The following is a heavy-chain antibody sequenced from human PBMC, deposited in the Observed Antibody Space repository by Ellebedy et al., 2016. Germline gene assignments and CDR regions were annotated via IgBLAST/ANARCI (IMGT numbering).Heavy chain of an antibody. D-gene: IGHD2-2*01. CDR3: RQGHYADY. V-gene: IGHV3-23*01. CDR2: ISVNGDKR. J-gene: IGHJ4*02. Sequence: GGSLRPSXAVSGLPFSTFFMSWVRQAPGKGLEWVATISVNGDKRDLADSVQGRFTVSRDNFRNTLHLQMNNLRGEDTAVYYCRQGHYADYWGQGTLVTVSS. CDR1: GLPFSTFF.